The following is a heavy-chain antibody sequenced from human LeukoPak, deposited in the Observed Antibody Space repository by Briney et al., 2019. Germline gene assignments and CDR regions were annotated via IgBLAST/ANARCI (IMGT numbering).Heavy chain of an antibody. D-gene: IGHD2-21*02. V-gene: IGHV1-69*04. CDR1: GGTFSSYA. J-gene: IGHJ4*02. CDR2: IIPILGIA. Sequence: SVKVSCKASGGTFSSYAISWVRQAPGQGLEWMGRIIPILGIANYAQKFQGRVTITADKSTSTAYMELSSLRSEDTAGYYCARERAVTAIPNFDYWGQGTLVTVSS. CDR3: ARERAVTAIPNFDY.